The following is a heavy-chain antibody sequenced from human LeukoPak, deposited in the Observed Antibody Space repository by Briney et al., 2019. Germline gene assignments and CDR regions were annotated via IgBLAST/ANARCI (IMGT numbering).Heavy chain of an antibody. J-gene: IGHJ4*02. CDR1: GFTLSYYW. D-gene: IGHD5-24*01. V-gene: IGHV3-74*01. CDR3: ARSFSGSREY. CDR2: INTNGGRT. Sequence: PGESLTLSCAASGFTLSYYWVHWSRQAPGKGQVWVSRINTNGGRTDYADSVNRRFTISRDNAKNTVSLQMNSLRAEDTVVYYCARSFSGSREYWGQGTRVTVSS.